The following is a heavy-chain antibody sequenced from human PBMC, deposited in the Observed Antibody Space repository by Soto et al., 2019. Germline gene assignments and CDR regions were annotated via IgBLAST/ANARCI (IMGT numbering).Heavy chain of an antibody. J-gene: IGHJ5*02. Sequence: SETLSLTCTVSGGSISSYYWSWIRQPPGKGLEWIGYIYYSGSTNYNPSLKSRVTISVDTSKNQFSLKLSSVTAADTAVYYCARSSIAARRWFDHWGQGTLVTVSS. V-gene: IGHV4-59*01. CDR2: IYYSGST. CDR3: ARSSIAARRWFDH. CDR1: GGSISSYY. D-gene: IGHD6-6*01.